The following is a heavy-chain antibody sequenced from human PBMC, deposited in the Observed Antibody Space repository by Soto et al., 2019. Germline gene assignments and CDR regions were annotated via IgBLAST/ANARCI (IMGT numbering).Heavy chain of an antibody. V-gene: IGHV1-69*01. Sequence: SVKGSCNAAGGSFISYAVSWVRRAPGQGLEWMGGIIPIFGTANYAQKFQGRVTVTADESTSTAYMELSSLRSEDTAVYYCASLRFLEWENHTYYYYGMDVWGQGTTVTVSS. D-gene: IGHD3-3*01. J-gene: IGHJ6*02. CDR3: ASLRFLEWENHTYYYYGMDV. CDR2: IIPIFGTA. CDR1: GGSFISYA.